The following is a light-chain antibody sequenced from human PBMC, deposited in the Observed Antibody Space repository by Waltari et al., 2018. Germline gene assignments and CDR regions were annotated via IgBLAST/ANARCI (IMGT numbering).Light chain of an antibody. Sequence: CRASQSVTSISVSWYEQKRGQAPRLLIYGTSSRATGIPDRFSGSGSGTDFTLTISRLEPEDFAVYYCQQYDGEVVTFGGGTKVEI. V-gene: IGKV3-20*01. CDR2: GTS. J-gene: IGKJ4*01. CDR1: QSVTSIS. CDR3: QQYDGEVVT.